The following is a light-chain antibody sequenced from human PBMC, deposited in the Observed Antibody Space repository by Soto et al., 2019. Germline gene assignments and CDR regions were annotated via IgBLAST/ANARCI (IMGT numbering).Light chain of an antibody. Sequence: EIVMTQSPATLSVSPGERATLSCRSSQSVGSDLAWYQQKPGQAPRLVIYDIFTRSTGVPARFSGSGSGTDFTLTISSLEPEDSAIYYCQQRNIWPPVTFGQGTRLEIK. V-gene: IGKV3-11*01. CDR2: DIF. CDR1: QSVGSD. CDR3: QQRNIWPPVT. J-gene: IGKJ5*01.